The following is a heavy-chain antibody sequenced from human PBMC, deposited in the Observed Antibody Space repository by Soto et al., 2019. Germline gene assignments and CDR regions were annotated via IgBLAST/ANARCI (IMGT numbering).Heavy chain of an antibody. D-gene: IGHD3-16*01. Sequence: VESLKISCKGSGYRFTSYWSGWVRQMPGKGLEWMGIIYPGDSDTRYSPSFQGQVTISADKSISTAYLQWSSLKASDTAMYYCARRSVWGRGWFDPWGQGTLVTVSS. CDR2: IYPGDSDT. CDR3: ARRSVWGRGWFDP. V-gene: IGHV5-51*01. J-gene: IGHJ5*02. CDR1: GYRFTSYW.